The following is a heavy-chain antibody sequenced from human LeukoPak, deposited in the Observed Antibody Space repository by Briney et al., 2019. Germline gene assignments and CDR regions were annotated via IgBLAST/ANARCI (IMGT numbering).Heavy chain of an antibody. D-gene: IGHD6-13*01. V-gene: IGHV4-34*01. CDR1: SGSFSGYY. CDR2: INHSGST. Sequence: TSETLSLTCAVYSGSFSGYYWSWIRQPPGKGLEWIGEINHSGSTNYNPSLKSRVTISVDTSKNQFSLKLSSVTAADTAVYYCARARRIAAAGASLYYYYYGMDVWGQGTTVTVSS. CDR3: ARARRIAAAGASLYYYYYGMDV. J-gene: IGHJ6*02.